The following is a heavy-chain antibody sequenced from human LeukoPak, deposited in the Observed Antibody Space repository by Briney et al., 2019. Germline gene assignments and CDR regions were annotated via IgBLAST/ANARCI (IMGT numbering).Heavy chain of an antibody. CDR1: VGTFSSYA. D-gene: IGHD3-22*01. CDR2: IIPTFGTA. J-gene: IGHJ2*01. Sequence: GASVKVSCKASVGTFSSYAISWVCQAPGQGLEWMGGIIPTFGTANYAQKLQGGVTITADESTSTAYMELSSLRSEDAAVYYCARDSDSHWYFDLWGRGTLVTVSS. V-gene: IGHV1-69*13. CDR3: ARDSDSHWYFDL.